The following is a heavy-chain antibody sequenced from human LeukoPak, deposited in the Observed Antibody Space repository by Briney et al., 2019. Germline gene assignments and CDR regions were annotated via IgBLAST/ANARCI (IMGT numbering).Heavy chain of an antibody. CDR3: ARHREQWLVRYYFDY. V-gene: IGHV3-48*01. CDR1: GFTFSTYA. Sequence: GGSLRLSCAASGFTFSTYAMNWVRQAPGKGLEWVSYISSSGTLIYYADSVKGRFTISRDSAKNSLYLHMNSLRAEDTAVYYCARHREQWLVRYYFDYWGQGTLVTVSS. CDR2: ISSSGTLI. J-gene: IGHJ4*02. D-gene: IGHD6-19*01.